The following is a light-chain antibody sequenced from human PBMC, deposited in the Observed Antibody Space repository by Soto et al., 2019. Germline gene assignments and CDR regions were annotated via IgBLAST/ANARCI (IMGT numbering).Light chain of an antibody. Sequence: EIVLTQSPGTLSLSPGERATLSCRASQSVSSSFLAWYQQKPGQAPRLLIYGASNRATGMPDRFSGSGSGTAFTLTISRLEPEDVAVYYCQQYVTSPWAFGQGTKVAIE. V-gene: IGKV3-20*01. CDR1: QSVSSSF. J-gene: IGKJ1*01. CDR2: GAS. CDR3: QQYVTSPWA.